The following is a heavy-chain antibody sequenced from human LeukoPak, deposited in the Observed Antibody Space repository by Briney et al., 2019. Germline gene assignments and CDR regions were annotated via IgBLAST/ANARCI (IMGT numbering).Heavy chain of an antibody. CDR2: ISWNSDSI. CDR3: AKGHPYDSSGYYLSRLYYFDY. J-gene: IGHJ4*02. V-gene: IGHV3-9*01. CDR1: GFTFDDYA. Sequence: GGSLRLSCAASGFTFDDYAMHWVRQAPVKVLEWVSGISWNSDSIGYADSVKGRFTISRDNAKNSLYLQMNSLRAEDTALYYCAKGHPYDSSGYYLSRLYYFDYWGRGTLVTVSS. D-gene: IGHD3-22*01.